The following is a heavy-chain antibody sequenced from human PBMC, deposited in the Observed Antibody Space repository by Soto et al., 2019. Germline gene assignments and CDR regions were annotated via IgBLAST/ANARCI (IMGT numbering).Heavy chain of an antibody. J-gene: IGHJ3*02. CDR1: GGSISSYY. CDR3: ARTYYYDSTGFDI. D-gene: IGHD3-22*01. CDR2: IYYSGST. Sequence: PSETLSLTCTVSGGSISSYYWSWIRQPPGKGLEWIGYIYYSGSTNYNPSLKSRVTISVDTSKNQFSLKLSSVTAADTAVYYCARTYYYDSTGFDIWGQGTMVTVSS. V-gene: IGHV4-59*01.